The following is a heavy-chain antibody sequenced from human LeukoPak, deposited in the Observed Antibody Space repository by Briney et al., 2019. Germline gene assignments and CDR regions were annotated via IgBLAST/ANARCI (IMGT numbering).Heavy chain of an antibody. CDR1: GGSISSYY. D-gene: IGHD3-3*01. CDR2: IYYSGST. J-gene: IGHJ3*02. CDR3: ARVYYDFWSAPGAFDI. Sequence: SETLSLTCTVSGGSISSYYWSWIRQPPGKGLEWIGYIYYSGSTNYNPSLKSRVTISVDTFKNQFSLKLSSVTAADTAVYYCARVYYDFWSAPGAFDIWGQGTMVTVSS. V-gene: IGHV4-59*01.